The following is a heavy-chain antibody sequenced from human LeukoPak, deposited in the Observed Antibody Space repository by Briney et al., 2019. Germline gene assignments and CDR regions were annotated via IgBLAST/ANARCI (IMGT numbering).Heavy chain of an antibody. J-gene: IGHJ4*02. V-gene: IGHV1-2*06. CDR3: ARDRSGSYYVSGD. Sequence: ASVKVSCKASGYTFTGYYMHWVRQAPGQGLEWMGRINPYSGGTNYSQKFQGRVTMTREKSISTAYMELSRLRSDDTAVYYCARDRSGSYYVSGDWGQGTLVTVYS. CDR1: GYTFTGYY. CDR2: INPYSGGT. D-gene: IGHD1-26*01.